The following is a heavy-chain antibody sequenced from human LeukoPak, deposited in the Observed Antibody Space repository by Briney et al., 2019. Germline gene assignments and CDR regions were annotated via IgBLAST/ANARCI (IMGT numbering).Heavy chain of an antibody. CDR3: ARRYYYDSSGYPDY. J-gene: IGHJ4*02. CDR1: GFTFSSYS. D-gene: IGHD3-22*01. CDR2: ISSSSSTI. Sequence: GGSLRLSCAASGFTFSSYSMNWVRQAPGKGLEWVSYISSSSSTIYYADSVKGRFTISRDNAKNSLYLQMNSLRAEDTAVYYCARRYYYDSSGYPDYWGQGTLVTVSS. V-gene: IGHV3-48*01.